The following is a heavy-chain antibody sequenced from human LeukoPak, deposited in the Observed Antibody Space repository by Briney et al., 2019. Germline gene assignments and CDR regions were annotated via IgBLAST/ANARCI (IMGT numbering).Heavy chain of an antibody. Sequence: SETLSLTCAVYGGSFSGYYWSWIRQPPGKGLEWIGEINHSGSTNYNPSLKSRVTISVDTSKNQFSLKLSSVTAADTAVYYCARGSIAAFDYWGQGTLVTVST. CDR1: GGSFSGYY. CDR2: INHSGST. J-gene: IGHJ4*02. D-gene: IGHD6-6*01. V-gene: IGHV4-34*01. CDR3: ARGSIAAFDY.